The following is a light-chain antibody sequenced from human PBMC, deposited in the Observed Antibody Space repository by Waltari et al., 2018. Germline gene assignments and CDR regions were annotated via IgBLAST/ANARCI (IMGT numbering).Light chain of an antibody. CDR3: QQYNSYRT. J-gene: IGKJ1*01. CDR2: KAS. Sequence: DIQMPQSPSTLSASVGHRVTITCRASQSISSWLAWYQQKPGKAPKLLIYKASSLESWVPSRFSGSGSGTEFTLTISSLQPDDFATYYCQQYNSYRTFGQGTKVEIK. V-gene: IGKV1-5*03. CDR1: QSISSW.